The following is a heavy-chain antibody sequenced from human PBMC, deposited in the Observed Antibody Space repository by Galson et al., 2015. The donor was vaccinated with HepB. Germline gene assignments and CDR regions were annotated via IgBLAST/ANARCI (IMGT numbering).Heavy chain of an antibody. J-gene: IGHJ5*02. V-gene: IGHV4-39*01. CDR1: GGSISNSVYY. Sequence: ETLSLTCTVSGGSISNSVYYWGWIRQAPGKGLEWIGNIFYGGNTYYNPSLKSRVTISVDTSKNQFSLKLSSVTAADTAVYYCARHWSGSYYFGEAEYNWFDPWGQGTLVTVSS. CDR2: IFYGGNT. D-gene: IGHD1-26*01. CDR3: ARHWSGSYYFGEAEYNWFDP.